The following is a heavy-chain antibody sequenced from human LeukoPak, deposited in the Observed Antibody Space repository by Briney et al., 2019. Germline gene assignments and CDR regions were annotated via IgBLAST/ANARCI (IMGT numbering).Heavy chain of an antibody. D-gene: IGHD1-26*01. J-gene: IGHJ3*02. CDR3: ARASSEWELLLSHAFDI. Sequence: SETLSLTCTVSGGSISSHYWSWIRQPPGKGLEWIGYIYYSGSTNYNPSLKSRVTISVDTSKNQFSLKLSSVTAADTAVYYCARASSEWELLLSHAFDIWGQGTMVTVSS. V-gene: IGHV4-59*11. CDR2: IYYSGST. CDR1: GGSISSHY.